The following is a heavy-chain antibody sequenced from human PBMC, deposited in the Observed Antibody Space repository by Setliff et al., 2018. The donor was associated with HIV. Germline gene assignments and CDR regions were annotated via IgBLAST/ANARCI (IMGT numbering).Heavy chain of an antibody. CDR1: GGSISSTNW. Sequence: SETLSLTCAVSGGSISSTNWWNWIRQSPGKGLEWIGDIHHSGITNYRPSLKSRVTMSVDTSKNQFSLKLTSVTAADTAVYYCASLRRSSWYPWFDPWGQGNLVTVSS. J-gene: IGHJ5*02. CDR3: ASLRRSSWYPWFDP. V-gene: IGHV4-4*02. CDR2: IHHSGIT. D-gene: IGHD6-13*01.